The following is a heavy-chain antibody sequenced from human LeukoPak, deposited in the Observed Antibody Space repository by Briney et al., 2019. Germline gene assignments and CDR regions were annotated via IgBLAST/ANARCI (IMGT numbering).Heavy chain of an antibody. Sequence: GGSLRLSCAASGFTFSSYSMNWVRQAPGKGLEWVSSISSSSSYIYYADSVKGRFTISRDNAKNSLYLQMNSLRAEDTAVYYCAREACDSSSYYNYWGQGTLVTVSS. CDR3: AREACDSSSYYNY. D-gene: IGHD3-22*01. V-gene: IGHV3-21*01. J-gene: IGHJ4*02. CDR1: GFTFSSYS. CDR2: ISSSSSYI.